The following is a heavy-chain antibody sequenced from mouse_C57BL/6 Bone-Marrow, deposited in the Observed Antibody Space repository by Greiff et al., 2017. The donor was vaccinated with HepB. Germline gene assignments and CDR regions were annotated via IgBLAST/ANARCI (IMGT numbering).Heavy chain of an antibody. J-gene: IGHJ2*01. CDR2: ISSGGSYT. CDR1: GFTFSSYG. D-gene: IGHD1-1*01. Sequence: EVKLVESGGDLVKPGGSLKLSCAASGFTFSSYGMSWVRQTPDKRLEWVATISSGGSYTYYPDSVKGRFTISRDNAKNTLYLQMSSLKSEDTAMYYCAGHEGYYDGSSYVYWGQGTTLTVSS. V-gene: IGHV5-6*01. CDR3: AGHEGYYDGSSYVY.